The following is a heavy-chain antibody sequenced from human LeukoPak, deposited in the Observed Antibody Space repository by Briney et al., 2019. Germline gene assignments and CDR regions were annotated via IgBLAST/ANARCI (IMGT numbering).Heavy chain of an antibody. V-gene: IGHV4-39*01. CDR3: ARGRLYYYGSGSYYPSNNWFDP. CDR1: GGSISSSNYY. CDR2: IDNSGYT. D-gene: IGHD3-10*01. J-gene: IGHJ5*02. Sequence: SETLSLTCTVSGGSISSSNYYWGWIRQPPGQGLEWIGSIDNSGYTYKNPSVEGRVTISADRSRKQFSLKLSSVTAADTAVYYCARGRLYYYGSGSYYPSNNWFDPWGQGTLVTVSS.